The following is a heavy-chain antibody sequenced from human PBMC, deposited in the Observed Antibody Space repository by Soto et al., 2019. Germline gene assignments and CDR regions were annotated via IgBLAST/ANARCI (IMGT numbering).Heavy chain of an antibody. D-gene: IGHD3-10*01. CDR1: GGSISVYY. V-gene: IGHV4-59*01. J-gene: IGHJ5*02. Sequence: SETLSLTCTVSGGSISVYYWSWIRQPPGKGLEWIGYILYTGYTNYNPSLKSRITISIDTSRNQFSLRLSSVTAADTAVYYCARERGEWFGELLPHGWFDPWSQGTM. CDR3: ARERGEWFGELLPHGWFDP. CDR2: ILYTGYT.